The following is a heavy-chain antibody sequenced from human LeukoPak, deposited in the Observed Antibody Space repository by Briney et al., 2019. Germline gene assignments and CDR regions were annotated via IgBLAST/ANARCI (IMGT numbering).Heavy chain of an antibody. Sequence: GASVKVSCKASGGTFSSYAISWVRQAPGQGLEWMGRIIPILGIANYAQKFQGRVTITADKSTSTAYMELSSLRSEDTAVYYCARLVEYQLLGGDGSPDNYWGQGTLVTVSS. CDR3: ARLVEYQLLGGDGSPDNY. J-gene: IGHJ4*02. CDR1: GGTFSSYA. CDR2: IIPILGIA. V-gene: IGHV1-69*04. D-gene: IGHD2-2*01.